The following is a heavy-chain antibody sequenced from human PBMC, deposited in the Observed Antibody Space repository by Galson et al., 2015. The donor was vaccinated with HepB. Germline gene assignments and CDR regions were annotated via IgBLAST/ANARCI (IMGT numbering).Heavy chain of an antibody. Sequence: SLRLSCAASGFTFDDYAMHWVRHAPGKGLEWVSGISWNSGSIGYADSVKGRFTISRDNAKNSLYLQMNSLRAEDTALYYCAKGRSEHEYYFDYWGQGTLVTVSS. CDR3: AKGRSEHEYYFDY. CDR2: ISWNSGSI. V-gene: IGHV3-9*01. D-gene: IGHD1-26*01. J-gene: IGHJ4*02. CDR1: GFTFDDYA.